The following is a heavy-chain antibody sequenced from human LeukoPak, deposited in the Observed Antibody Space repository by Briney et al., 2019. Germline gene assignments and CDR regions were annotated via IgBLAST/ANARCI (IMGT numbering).Heavy chain of an antibody. J-gene: IGHJ4*02. V-gene: IGHV4-59*08. CDR2: IYYSGST. CDR3: ARLPRWYYFDY. CDR1: GGSISSYY. Sequence: SETLSLTCTVSGGSISSYYWSWIRQPPGTGLERIGYIYYSGSTNYNPSLKSRVTISVDTSKNQFSLKLSSVTAADTAVYYCARLPRWYYFDYWGQGTLVTVSS. D-gene: IGHD6-13*01.